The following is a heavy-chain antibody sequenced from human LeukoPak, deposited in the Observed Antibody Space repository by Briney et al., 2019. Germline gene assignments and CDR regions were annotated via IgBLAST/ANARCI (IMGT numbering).Heavy chain of an antibody. CDR2: IYYSGST. V-gene: IGHV4-39*01. CDR1: GGSISSGGYY. Sequence: SQTLSLTCTVSGGSISSGGYYWGWIRQPPGKGLEWIGSIYYSGSTYYNPSLKSRVTISVDTSKNQFSLKLSSVTAADTAVYYCARHARSIAARPHFDYWGQGTLVTVSS. D-gene: IGHD6-6*01. CDR3: ARHARSIAARPHFDY. J-gene: IGHJ4*02.